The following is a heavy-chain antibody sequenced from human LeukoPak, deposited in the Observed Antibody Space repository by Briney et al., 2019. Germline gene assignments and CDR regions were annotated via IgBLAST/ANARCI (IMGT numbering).Heavy chain of an antibody. V-gene: IGHV4-31*03. CDR3: ARSRFLEWSFDY. CDR1: GGSISSGGYY. J-gene: IGHJ4*02. CDR2: IYYSGST. D-gene: IGHD3-3*01. Sequence: SQTLSLTCTVSGGSISSGGYYWSWIRQHPGKGLEWIGYIYYSGSTYYNPSLKSRVTISVDTSKNQFSLKLSSVTAADTAVYYCARSRFLEWSFDYWGQGTLVTVSS.